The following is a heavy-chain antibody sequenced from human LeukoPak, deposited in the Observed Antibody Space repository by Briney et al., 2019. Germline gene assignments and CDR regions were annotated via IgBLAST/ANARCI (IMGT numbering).Heavy chain of an antibody. CDR2: ISSSSSYI. J-gene: IGHJ3*02. D-gene: IGHD3-22*01. V-gene: IGHV3-21*01. CDR3: ARAMIVVPRSAFDI. CDR1: GFTISSYS. Sequence: GGSLRLSCAASGFTISSYSMNWVRQAPGKGLEWVSSISSSSSYIYYADSVKGRFTISRDNAKNSLYLQMNSLRAEDTAVYYCARAMIVVPRSAFDIWGQGTMVTVSS.